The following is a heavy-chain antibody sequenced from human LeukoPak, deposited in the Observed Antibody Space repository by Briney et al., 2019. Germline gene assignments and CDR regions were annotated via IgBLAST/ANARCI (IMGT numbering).Heavy chain of an antibody. CDR2: INHTGST. J-gene: IGHJ4*02. Sequence: SETLSLTCAVYGGSFSGYYWSWIRQPPGKGLEWIGEINHTGSTNHNPPLKSRVTISVDTSKNQISLKPSSVTAADPAVYYCARVVAVAVALRDYWGQGTLVTVSS. CDR3: ARVVAVAVALRDY. V-gene: IGHV4-34*01. D-gene: IGHD6-19*01. CDR1: GGSFSGYY.